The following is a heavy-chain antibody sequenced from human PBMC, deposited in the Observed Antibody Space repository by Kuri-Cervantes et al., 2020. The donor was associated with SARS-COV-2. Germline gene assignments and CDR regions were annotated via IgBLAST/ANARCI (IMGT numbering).Heavy chain of an antibody. CDR2: IYYSGST. D-gene: IGHD3-10*01. CDR1: GGSISSSSYY. Sequence: SETLSLTCTVSGGSISSSSYYWGWIRQPPGKGLEWIGSIYYSGSTYYNPSLKSRVTKSVDTSKNQFSLKLNSVTAADTAVYYCARHPPEYYSLYYFDYWGQGTLVTVSS. J-gene: IGHJ4*02. CDR3: ARHPPEYYSLYYFDY. V-gene: IGHV4-39*01.